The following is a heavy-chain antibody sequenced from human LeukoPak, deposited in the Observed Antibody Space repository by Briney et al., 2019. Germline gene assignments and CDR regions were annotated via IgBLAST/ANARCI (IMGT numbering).Heavy chain of an antibody. J-gene: IGHJ4*02. CDR2: IIPIFGTA. CDR3: AREGGIVAQGYFDY. Sequence: SVKVSCKASGGTFSSYAISWVRQAPGRGLEWMGGIIPIFGTANYAQKFQGRVTITADESTSTAYMELSSLRSEDTAVYYCAREGGIVAQGYFDYWGQGTLVTVSS. V-gene: IGHV1-69*01. D-gene: IGHD2-15*01. CDR1: GGTFSSYA.